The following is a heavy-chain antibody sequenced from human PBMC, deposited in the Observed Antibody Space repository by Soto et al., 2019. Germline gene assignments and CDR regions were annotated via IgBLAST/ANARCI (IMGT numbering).Heavy chain of an antibody. CDR2: TYYSGST. D-gene: IGHD1-26*01. CDR3: ARGIAGAASGRAFDI. CDR1: GGYIGNDY. V-gene: IGHV4-59*01. Sequence: PSWALSVICTVSGGYIGNDYLSWIRQPRGKELEWIGYTYYSGSTNYSPSLKSRVTISVDTSKNQFSLRLSSVTSADTAIYYCARGIAGAASGRAFDIWGQGTMVTV. J-gene: IGHJ3*02.